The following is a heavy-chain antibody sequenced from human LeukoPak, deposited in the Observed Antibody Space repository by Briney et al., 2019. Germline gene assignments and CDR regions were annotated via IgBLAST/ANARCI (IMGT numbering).Heavy chain of an antibody. Sequence: GGSLRLSCAASGFTFSTFSMDWVRQAPGKGLEWVSSISSSAGTLYYADSVKGRFTISRDNAKNSLYLQMNSLRAEDTAVYYCARDLSDYGATGFDYWCQGTLVTVSS. V-gene: IGHV3-48*01. CDR2: ISSSAGTL. CDR3: ARDLSDYGATGFDY. J-gene: IGHJ4*02. CDR1: GFTFSTFS. D-gene: IGHD4/OR15-4a*01.